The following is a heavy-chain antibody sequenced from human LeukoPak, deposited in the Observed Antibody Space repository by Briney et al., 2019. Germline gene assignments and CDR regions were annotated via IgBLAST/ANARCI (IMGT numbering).Heavy chain of an antibody. CDR1: GYSISSGYY. V-gene: IGHV4-38-2*02. Sequence: ASETLSLTCAVSGYSISSGYYWGWIRQPPGKGLEWIGSIYHSGSTYYNPSLKSRVTISVDTSKNQFSLKLSSVTAADTAVYYCARDTTGMDWFDPWGQGTLVTVSS. CDR3: ARDTTGMDWFDP. J-gene: IGHJ5*02. D-gene: IGHD4-17*01. CDR2: IYHSGST.